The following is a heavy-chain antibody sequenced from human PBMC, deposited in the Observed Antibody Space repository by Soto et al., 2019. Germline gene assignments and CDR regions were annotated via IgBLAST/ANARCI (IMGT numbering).Heavy chain of an antibody. D-gene: IGHD2-15*01. CDR3: ARGVVAGVSIGY. CDR1: GFTFSSYS. Sequence: PGGSLRLSCAASGFTFSSYSMNWVRQAPGKGLEWVSSISSSSSYIYYADSVKGRFTISRDNAKNSLYLQMNSLRAEDTAVYYCARGVVAGVSIGYWGQGTLVTVSS. CDR2: ISSSSSYI. J-gene: IGHJ4*02. V-gene: IGHV3-21*01.